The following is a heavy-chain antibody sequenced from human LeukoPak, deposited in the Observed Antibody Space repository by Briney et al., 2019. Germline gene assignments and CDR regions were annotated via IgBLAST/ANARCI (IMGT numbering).Heavy chain of an antibody. Sequence: SETLSLTCTVSGGSISSYYWSWIRQPPGKGLEWIGYIYYSGSTNYSPSLKSRVTISVDTSKNQFSLKLSSVTAADTAVYYCARATMAGTYMDVWGKGTTATVSS. CDR3: ARATMAGTYMDV. CDR1: GGSISSYY. J-gene: IGHJ6*03. D-gene: IGHD1-1*01. V-gene: IGHV4-59*01. CDR2: IYYSGST.